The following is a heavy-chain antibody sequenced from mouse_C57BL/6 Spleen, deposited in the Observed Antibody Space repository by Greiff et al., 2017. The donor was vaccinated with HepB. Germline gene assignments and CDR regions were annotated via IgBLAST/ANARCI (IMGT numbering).Heavy chain of an antibody. CDR2: IHPNSGST. D-gene: IGHD1-1*01. CDR1: GYTFTSYW. CDR3: ARRDYYYGSSHAWFAY. V-gene: IGHV1-64*01. Sequence: QVQLQQPGAELVKPGASVKLSCKASGYTFTSYWMHWVKQRPGQGLEWIGMIHPNSGSTNYNEKFKSKATLTVDKSSSTAYMQLSSLTSEDSAVYYGARRDYYYGSSHAWFAYGGQGTLVTVSA. J-gene: IGHJ3*01.